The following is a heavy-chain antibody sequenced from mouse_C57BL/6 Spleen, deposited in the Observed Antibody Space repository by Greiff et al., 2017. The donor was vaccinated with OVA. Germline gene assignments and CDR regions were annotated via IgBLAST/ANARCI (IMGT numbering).Heavy chain of an antibody. CDR3: AKTYYSNWDAMDY. D-gene: IGHD2-5*01. Sequence: VQLQQSVAELVRPGASVKLSCTASGFNIKNTYMPWVKQRPEQGLEWIGRFDPANGILKYAPKFQGKATITADTSSNTAYLQLSSLTSEDTAIYYCAKTYYSNWDAMDYWGQGTSVTVSS. J-gene: IGHJ4*01. CDR2: FDPANGIL. V-gene: IGHV14-3*01. CDR1: GFNIKNTY.